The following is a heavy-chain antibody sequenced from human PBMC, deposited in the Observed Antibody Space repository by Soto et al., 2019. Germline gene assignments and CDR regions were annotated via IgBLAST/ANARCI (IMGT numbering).Heavy chain of an antibody. V-gene: IGHV4-31*03. J-gene: IGHJ5*02. CDR1: GGSISSGGYY. CDR2: IYYSGST. Sequence: SETLSLTCTVSGGSISSGGYYWSWIRQHPGKGLEWIGYIYYSGSTYYNPSLKSRVTISVDTSKNQFSLKLSSVTAADTAVYYCARDTFEYGSGSYYPSVPDNNWFDPWGQGTLVTVSS. CDR3: ARDTFEYGSGSYYPSVPDNNWFDP. D-gene: IGHD3-10*01.